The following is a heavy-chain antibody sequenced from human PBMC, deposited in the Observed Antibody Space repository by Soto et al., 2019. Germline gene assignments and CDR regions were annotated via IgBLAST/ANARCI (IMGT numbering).Heavy chain of an antibody. V-gene: IGHV3-23*01. D-gene: IGHD6-13*01. J-gene: IGHJ6*02. CDR2: ISGSCGST. CDR1: GFTFSSYA. Sequence: GGSLRLSCAASGFTFSSYAMSWVRQAPGKGLEWVSAISGSCGSTYYADSVKGRFTISRDNSKNTLYLQMNSLRAEDTAVYYCAKASPLAAAGAVGFGYYYYGMDVWGQGTTVTVSS. CDR3: AKASPLAAAGAVGFGYYYYGMDV.